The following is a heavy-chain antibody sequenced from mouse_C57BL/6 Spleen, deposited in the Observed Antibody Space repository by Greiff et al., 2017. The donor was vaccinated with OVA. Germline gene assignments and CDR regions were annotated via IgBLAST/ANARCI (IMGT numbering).Heavy chain of an antibody. V-gene: IGHV3-6*01. J-gene: IGHJ4*01. D-gene: IGHD2-3*01. CDR2: ISYDGSN. CDR1: GYSITSGYY. Sequence: ESGPGLVKPSPSLSLTCSVTGYSITSGYYWNWIRQFPGNKLEWMGYISYDGSNNYNPSLKNRISITRDTSKNPFFMKLNSVTTEDTATYYCARDDGYYGYAMDYWGQGTSVTVSS. CDR3: ARDDGYYGYAMDY.